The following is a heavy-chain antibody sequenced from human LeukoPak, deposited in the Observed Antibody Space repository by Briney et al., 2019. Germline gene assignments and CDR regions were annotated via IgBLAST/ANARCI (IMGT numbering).Heavy chain of an antibody. Sequence: ASVKVSCMVSGYTLTELSMHWVRQAPGKGLEWMGGFDPEDGETIYAQKFQGRVTMTEDTSTDTAYMELSSLRSEDTAVYYCATGWIVVVPAATRNPNAFDIWGQGTMVTVSS. CDR1: GYTLTELS. CDR2: FDPEDGET. CDR3: ATGWIVVVPAATRNPNAFDI. J-gene: IGHJ3*02. D-gene: IGHD2-2*01. V-gene: IGHV1-24*01.